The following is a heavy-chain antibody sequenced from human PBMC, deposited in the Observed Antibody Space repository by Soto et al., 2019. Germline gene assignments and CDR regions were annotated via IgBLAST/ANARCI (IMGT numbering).Heavy chain of an antibody. CDR2: ISSTTNYI. Sequence: GGSLRLSCAASGFTFTRYSMNWVRQAPGKGLECVSSISSTTNYIYYGDSMKGRFTISRDNAKNSLYLEMNSLRAEDTAVYYCARESEDLTSNFDYWGQGTLVTVHS. CDR3: ARESEDLTSNFDY. V-gene: IGHV3-21*06. J-gene: IGHJ4*02. CDR1: GFTFTRYS.